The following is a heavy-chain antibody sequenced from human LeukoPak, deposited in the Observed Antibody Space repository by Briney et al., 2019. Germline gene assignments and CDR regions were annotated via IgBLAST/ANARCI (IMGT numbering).Heavy chain of an antibody. CDR2: IYHSGST. CDR3: ARDYQGGYGDKTVDY. D-gene: IGHD5-18*01. J-gene: IGHJ4*02. V-gene: IGHV4-4*02. CDR1: GGSISSSNW. Sequence: SETLSLTCAVSGGSISSSNWWRWVRQPPGKGLEWIGEIYHSGSTNYNPSLKSRVTISVDTSKNQFSLKLSSVTAADTAVYYCARDYQGGYGDKTVDYWGQGTLVTVSS.